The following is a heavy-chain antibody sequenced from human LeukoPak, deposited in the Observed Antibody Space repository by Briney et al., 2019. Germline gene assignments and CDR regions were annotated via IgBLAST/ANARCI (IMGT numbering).Heavy chain of an antibody. CDR3: ARGGGYGGDYMDV. J-gene: IGHJ6*03. D-gene: IGHD5-12*01. CDR2: ISGDGATT. V-gene: IGHV3-23*01. CDR1: GFPFSSYA. Sequence: HPGGSLRLSCAASGFPFSSYAMTWVRQAPGKGLEWVSSISGDGATTYHADSVKGRFTISRDNAKNSLYLQMNSLRAEDTAVYYCARGGGYGGDYMDVWGKGTTVTVSS.